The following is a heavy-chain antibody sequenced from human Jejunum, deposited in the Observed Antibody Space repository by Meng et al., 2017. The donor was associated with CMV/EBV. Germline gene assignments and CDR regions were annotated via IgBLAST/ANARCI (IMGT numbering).Heavy chain of an antibody. Sequence: QRQLMQSGGEVKKPGASVRVSCKASGYTFTHHGISWIRQAPGQGLEWMGWISCYNGDTNYAQKFQGRVTMTTDTSTSTAYMDLRSLRSDDTAVYYCARDPSNTSGRYAYFDYWGQGTLVAVSS. J-gene: IGHJ4*02. CDR1: GYTFTHHG. D-gene: IGHD6-19*01. V-gene: IGHV1-18*01. CDR3: ARDPSNTSGRYAYFDY. CDR2: ISCYNGDT.